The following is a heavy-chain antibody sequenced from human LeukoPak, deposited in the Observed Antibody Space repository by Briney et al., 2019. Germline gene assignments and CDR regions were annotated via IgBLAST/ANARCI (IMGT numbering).Heavy chain of an antibody. D-gene: IGHD6-19*01. CDR2: IYYSGSN. CDR1: GGSISSYY. J-gene: IGHJ4*02. CDR3: ARQPRPYSSIDY. Sequence: SETLSLTCTLSGGSISSYYWSWVRQPPGKGLEWIGYIYYSGSNNYNPPLKSRITISVDTSKNQFSLKLSSVAAADTAVYYCARQPRPYSSIDYWGQGTLVTVSS. V-gene: IGHV4-59*08.